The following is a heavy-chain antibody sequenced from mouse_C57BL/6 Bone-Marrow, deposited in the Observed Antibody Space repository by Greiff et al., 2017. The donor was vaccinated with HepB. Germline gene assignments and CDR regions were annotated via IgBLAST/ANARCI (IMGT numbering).Heavy chain of an antibody. CDR3: ARRDYDYGVGAWFAY. CDR1: GFSLTSYG. D-gene: IGHD2-4*01. J-gene: IGHJ3*01. V-gene: IGHV2-2*01. CDR2: IWSGGST. Sequence: QVQLKESGPGLVQPSQSLSITCTVSGFSLTSYGVHWVRQSPGKGLEWLGVIWSGGSTDYNAAFISRLSISKDNSKSHVFFKMNSLQADDTAIYYCARRDYDYGVGAWFAYWGQGTLVTVSA.